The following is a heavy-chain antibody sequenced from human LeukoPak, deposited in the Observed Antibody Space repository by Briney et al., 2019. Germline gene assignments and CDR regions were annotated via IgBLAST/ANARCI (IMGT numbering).Heavy chain of an antibody. V-gene: IGHV3-15*07. CDR1: GFTFSNAW. CDR3: TTATGSGSYYMGFDY. D-gene: IGHD3-10*01. CDR2: IKRKTDGGTT. J-gene: IGHJ4*02. Sequence: PGGSLRLSCAASGFTFSNAWMNWVRQAPGKGLEWVGRIKRKTDGGTTDYATPVKGRFTISRDDSKNTVYLQMNSLKTEDTAVYYCTTATGSGSYYMGFDYWGQGTLVTASS.